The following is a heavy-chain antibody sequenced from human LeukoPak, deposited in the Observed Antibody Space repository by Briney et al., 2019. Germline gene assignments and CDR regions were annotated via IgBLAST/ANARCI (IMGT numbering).Heavy chain of an antibody. CDR2: INPNRGGT. J-gene: IGHJ3*02. CDR3: AGEGEPRAFDI. CDR1: GYTFTGYY. V-gene: IGHV1-2*02. Sequence: ASVKVSCKASGYTFTGYYMHWVRQAPGQGLEWMGWINPNRGGTNYAQKFQGRVTMTRDTSISTVYMELSRLRSDDTAVFYCAGEGEPRAFDIWGQGTMLTVSS. D-gene: IGHD3-16*01.